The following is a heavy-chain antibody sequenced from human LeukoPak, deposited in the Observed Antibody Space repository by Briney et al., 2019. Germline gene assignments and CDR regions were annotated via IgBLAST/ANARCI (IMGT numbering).Heavy chain of an antibody. CDR1: GFTFSSYA. CDR3: ARGGYYDSSGYYRN. J-gene: IGHJ4*02. D-gene: IGHD3-22*01. CDR2: ISYDGSNK. Sequence: GGSLRLSCAASGFTFSSYAMPWVRQAPGKGLEWVAVISYDGSNKYYADSVKGRFTISRDNSKNTLYLQMNSLRAEDTAVYYCARGGYYDSSGYYRNWGQGTLVTVSS. V-gene: IGHV3-30*04.